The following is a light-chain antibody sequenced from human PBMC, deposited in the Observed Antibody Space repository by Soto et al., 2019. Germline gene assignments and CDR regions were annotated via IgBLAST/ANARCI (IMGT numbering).Light chain of an antibody. V-gene: IGLV2-11*01. J-gene: IGLJ1*01. CDR3: CSYAGTFYL. CDR2: DVS. Sequence: QSALTQPRSVSGSPGQSVTISCTGTSSDFGGYNYVSWYQHHPGKAPKLMIYDVSERPSGVPDRFSGSKSGNTASLTISGLQAEDEADYYCCSYAGTFYLFGNGTKVTV. CDR1: SSDFGGYNY.